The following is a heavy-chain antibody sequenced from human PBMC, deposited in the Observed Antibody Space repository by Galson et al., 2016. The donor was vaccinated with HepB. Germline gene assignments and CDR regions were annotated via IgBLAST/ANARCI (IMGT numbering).Heavy chain of an antibody. CDR2: IKEDGSEK. V-gene: IGHV3-7*03. D-gene: IGHD1-26*01. J-gene: IGHJ5*02. CDR3: ARALVGAPNWFDP. Sequence: SLRLSCAASGFTFSSYWMSWVRQAPGKGLEWVANIKEDGSEKYYVDFVKDRFTLSRDNAKNSLYLQMNSLKVEDTAVYYCARALVGAPNWFDPWGQGTLVTVSS. CDR1: GFTFSSYW.